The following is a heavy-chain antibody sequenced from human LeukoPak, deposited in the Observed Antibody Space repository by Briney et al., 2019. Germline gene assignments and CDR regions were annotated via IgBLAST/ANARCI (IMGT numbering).Heavy chain of an antibody. Sequence: SETLSLTCSVSGDSVSRYHWSWIRQPAGRGLEWIGRVFISGSVNYNPSLKSRVILSVDKSKNELSLRLSAVIAADTAIYYCARDEMKVGSGGDTSSYYYVYYMDVWGQGTAARVS. CDR2: VFISGSV. J-gene: IGHJ6*03. D-gene: IGHD2-21*02. V-gene: IGHV4-4*07. CDR3: ARDEMKVGSGGDTSSYYYVYYMDV. CDR1: GDSVSRYH.